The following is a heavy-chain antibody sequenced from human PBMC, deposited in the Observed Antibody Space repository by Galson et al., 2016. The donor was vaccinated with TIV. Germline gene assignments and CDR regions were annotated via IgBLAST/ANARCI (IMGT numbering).Heavy chain of an antibody. CDR3: AKAWASGHCSSTSCFGAFDF. V-gene: IGHV3-9*01. CDR2: ISSTSGGI. Sequence: SLRLSCAASGFTFDDYAMYWVRQAPGKGLEWVSGISSTSGGISYVDSVKGRFTISRDNAENSLYLQMSSLRVEDTALYYCAKAWASGHCSSTSCFGAFDFWGQGTMVTVSS. J-gene: IGHJ3*01. CDR1: GFTFDDYA. D-gene: IGHD2-2*01.